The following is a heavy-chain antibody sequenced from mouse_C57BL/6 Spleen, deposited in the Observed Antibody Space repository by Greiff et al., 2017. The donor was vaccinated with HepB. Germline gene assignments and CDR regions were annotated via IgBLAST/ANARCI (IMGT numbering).Heavy chain of an antibody. CDR2: IRSKSNNYAT. CDR1: GFSFNTYA. D-gene: IGHD2-4*01. Sequence: EVQLVESGGGLVQPKGSLKLSCAASGFSFNTYAMNWVRQAPGKGLEWVARIRSKSNNYATYYADSVKDRFTISRDDSESMLYLQMNNLKTEDTAMYYCVRPHYDYDDGFAYWGQGTLVTVSA. CDR3: VRPHYDYDDGFAY. V-gene: IGHV10-1*01. J-gene: IGHJ3*01.